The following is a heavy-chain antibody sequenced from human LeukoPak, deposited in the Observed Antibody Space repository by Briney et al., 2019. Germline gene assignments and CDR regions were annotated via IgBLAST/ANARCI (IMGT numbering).Heavy chain of an antibody. Sequence: GGSLRLSCAASGFTFRSYSMKWVRQAPGKGREGVSSISSSSSYKYYADSVKCRFTISRDNAKNSLYLQMNSLRAEDTAVYYCASGSSTSCNIRHPFDYWGQVTLVTVSS. D-gene: IGHD2-2*02. CDR1: GFTFRSYS. J-gene: IGHJ4*02. CDR3: ASGSSTSCNIRHPFDY. CDR2: ISSSSSYK. V-gene: IGHV3-21*01.